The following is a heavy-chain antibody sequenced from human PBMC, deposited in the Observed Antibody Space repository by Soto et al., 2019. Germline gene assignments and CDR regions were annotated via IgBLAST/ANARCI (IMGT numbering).Heavy chain of an antibody. CDR1: GFTLRTFG. J-gene: IGHJ6*03. Sequence: GGSLRLSCAASGFTLRTFGMYWVRQAPGKGLEWVASIWFDGNEKYYTDSVKDRFTISGDSSKNTLFLEMNSLRVEDTAVYFCARDGVYNSGYMDVWGKGTTVTVSS. D-gene: IGHD1-1*01. V-gene: IGHV3-33*07. CDR3: ARDGVYNSGYMDV. CDR2: IWFDGNEK.